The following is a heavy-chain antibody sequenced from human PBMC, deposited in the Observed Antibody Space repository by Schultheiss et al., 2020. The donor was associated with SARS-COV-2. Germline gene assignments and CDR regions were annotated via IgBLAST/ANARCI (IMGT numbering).Heavy chain of an antibody. CDR2: IYYSGST. J-gene: IGHJ3*02. CDR3: AIVVVPATIWVAFDI. V-gene: IGHV4-59*01. D-gene: IGHD2-2*01. Sequence: SETLSLTCTVSGGSMSTYYWSWIRQPPGKGLEWIGSIYYSGSTYYNPSLKSRVTISVDTSKNQFSLKLSSVTAADTAVYYCAIVVVPATIWVAFDIWGQGTMVTVSS. CDR1: GGSMSTYY.